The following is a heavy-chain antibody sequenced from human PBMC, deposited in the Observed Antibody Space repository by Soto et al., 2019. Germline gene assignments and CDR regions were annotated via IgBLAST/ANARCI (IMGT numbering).Heavy chain of an antibody. Sequence: QVQLVQSGAEVKKPGASVKVSCKASGYTFTSYAMHWVRQAPGQRLEWMGWINAGNGNTKYSQKFQGRVTITRDTSASTAYMELSSLRSEDTAVYYCARAQYSSSSFWYFDLWGRGTLVTVSS. D-gene: IGHD6-6*01. V-gene: IGHV1-3*01. CDR3: ARAQYSSSSFWYFDL. CDR1: GYTFTSYA. CDR2: INAGNGNT. J-gene: IGHJ2*01.